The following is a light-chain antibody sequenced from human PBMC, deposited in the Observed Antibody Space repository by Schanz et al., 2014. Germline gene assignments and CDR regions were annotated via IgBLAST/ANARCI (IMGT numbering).Light chain of an antibody. CDR1: QGVSSN. CDR2: GAS. V-gene: IGKV3-20*01. J-gene: IGKJ3*01. Sequence: EIVLTQSPATLSLSPGERATLSCRASQGVSSNLAWYQQKPGQAPRLLIYGASSRATGIPDRFSGSGSVTDFTLTISTLEPEDFAVYYCQQYGSSPLTFGPGTKVDVK. CDR3: QQYGSSPLT.